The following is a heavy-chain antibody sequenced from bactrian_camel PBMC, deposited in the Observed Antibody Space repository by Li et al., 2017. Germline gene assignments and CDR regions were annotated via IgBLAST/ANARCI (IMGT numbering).Heavy chain of an antibody. D-gene: IGHD1*01. V-gene: IGHV3S31*01. CDR2: VNSGGSGT. CDR3: AKGANAAWFGRYRYLEV. J-gene: IGHJ2*01. Sequence: DVQLVESGGSLVQPGGSLTLSCAASGFTYSDHAMHWVRQAPGKGLEWVASVNSGGSGTYYGDSVKGRFTISRDNAKDTLYLQLNSAKTEDTAMYYCAKGANAAWFGRYRYLEVWGQGTQVTVS. CDR1: GFTYSDHA.